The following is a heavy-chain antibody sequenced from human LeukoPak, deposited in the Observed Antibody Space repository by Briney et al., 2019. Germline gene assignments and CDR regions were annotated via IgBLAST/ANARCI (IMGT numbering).Heavy chain of an antibody. Sequence: QSGGSLRLSCAASGFTGNWMQWVRQAPGKGLVWVSHINDAGSDTKYADSVRGRFTISRDNAKNTLYLQMNSLRAEDTAMYYCVREYYGQLYWGQETRVTVYS. CDR1: GFTGNW. D-gene: IGHD3-10*01. CDR2: INDAGSDT. V-gene: IGHV3-74*01. CDR3: VREYYGQLY. J-gene: IGHJ4*02.